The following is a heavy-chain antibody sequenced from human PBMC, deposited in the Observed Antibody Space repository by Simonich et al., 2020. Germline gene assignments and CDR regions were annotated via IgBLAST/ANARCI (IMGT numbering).Heavy chain of an antibody. CDR3: ARPLGIVWAFDI. D-gene: IGHD3-16*01. J-gene: IGHJ3*02. V-gene: IGHV4-34*01. Sequence: QVQLQQWGAGLLKPSENLSLTCAVYGGSFSGYYWSWIRQPPGKGLEWIGEINHSGSTNYNPPLKSRVTISVDTSKNQFSLKLSSVTAADTAVYYCARPLGIVWAFDIWGQGTMVTVSS. CDR1: GGSFSGYY. CDR2: INHSGST.